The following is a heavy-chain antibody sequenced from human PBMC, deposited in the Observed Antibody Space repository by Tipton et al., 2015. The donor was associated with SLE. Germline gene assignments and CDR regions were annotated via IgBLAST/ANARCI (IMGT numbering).Heavy chain of an antibody. CDR1: GFTFSDYG. V-gene: IGHV3-30*02. Sequence: GSLRLSCAASGFTFSDYGMHWVRQAPDKGLGWLAFIRSDATNKNYAGSVKGRFATSRDNSRNTVFLEVSSLRREDAAIYYCAKALGSGTYDYNYGMDVWGEGTTVTVSS. CDR3: AKALGSGTYDYNYGMDV. CDR2: IRSDATNK. D-gene: IGHD1-26*01. J-gene: IGHJ6*02.